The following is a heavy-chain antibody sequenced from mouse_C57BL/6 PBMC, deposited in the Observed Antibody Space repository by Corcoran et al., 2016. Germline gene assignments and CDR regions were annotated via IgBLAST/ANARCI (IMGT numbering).Heavy chain of an antibody. CDR2: INPYNGGT. J-gene: IGHJ1*03. D-gene: IGHD1-1*01. CDR1: GYTFTDYY. CDR3: ARRTTVVARYFDV. Sequence: EVQLQQSGPVLVKPGASVKMSCKASGYTFTDYYMNWVKQSHGKSLEWIGVINPYNGGTSYNQKFKGKATLTVDKSSSTAYMELNSLTSEDSAVYYCARRTTVVARYFDVWGTWDHGHRLL. V-gene: IGHV1-19*01.